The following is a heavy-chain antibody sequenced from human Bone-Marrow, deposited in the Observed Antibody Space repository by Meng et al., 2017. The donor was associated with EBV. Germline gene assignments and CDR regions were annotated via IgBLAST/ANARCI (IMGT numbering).Heavy chain of an antibody. D-gene: IGHD6-19*01. J-gene: IGHJ5*02. Sequence: QGQVVQVGAEVMKHGSSVKVSCKASGDIFTNLAFTWVRQVPGKGLEWMGGFLPILGAANYAQKFQGGLTITADKSTTTAFMELRSLRVDDTAVYFCARDGIAVPGGSNWFDPWGQGTLVTVAS. CDR2: FLPILGAA. CDR3: ARDGIAVPGGSNWFDP. V-gene: IGHV1-69*06. CDR1: GDIFTNLA.